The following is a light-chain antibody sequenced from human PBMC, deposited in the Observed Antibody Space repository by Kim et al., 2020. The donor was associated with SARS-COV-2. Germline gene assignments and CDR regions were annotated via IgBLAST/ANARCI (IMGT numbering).Light chain of an antibody. CDR3: SSYTSSSTYV. J-gene: IGLJ1*01. V-gene: IGLV2-14*04. Sequence: GQSITFSCTGTSSDVGGYDCVSWYQQHPGKAPKLLIYDVTKRPSGVSNRFTGSKSGNTASLTISGLQAEDEADYYCSSYTSSSTYVFGTGTKVTVL. CDR2: DVT. CDR1: SSDVGGYDC.